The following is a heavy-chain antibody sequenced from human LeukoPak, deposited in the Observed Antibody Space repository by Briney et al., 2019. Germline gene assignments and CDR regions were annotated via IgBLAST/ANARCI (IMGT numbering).Heavy chain of an antibody. V-gene: IGHV3-48*01. Sequence: PGGSLRLSCAASGFTFSSYSMNWVRQAPGKGLEWVSYISSSSSTIYYADSVKGRFTISRDNSKNTLYLQMNSLRAEDTAVYYCAKDEPPHYDSSGSGFDYWGQGTLVTVSS. CDR3: AKDEPPHYDSSGSGFDY. J-gene: IGHJ4*02. CDR2: ISSSSSTI. CDR1: GFTFSSYS. D-gene: IGHD3-22*01.